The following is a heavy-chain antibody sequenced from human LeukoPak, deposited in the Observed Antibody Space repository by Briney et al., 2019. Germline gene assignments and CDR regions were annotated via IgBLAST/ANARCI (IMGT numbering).Heavy chain of an antibody. CDR3: ARVPQGSSWPYYFDY. J-gene: IGHJ4*02. Sequence: ASVKVSCKASGYTFISHYIHWVRQAPGQGLEWMGIINPSIGSTGDTQKFQGRVTMTRDTSTTTVHMELSSLRSEDTAVYYCARVPQGSSWPYYFDYWGQGTLVTVSS. D-gene: IGHD6-13*01. V-gene: IGHV1-46*01. CDR2: INPSIGST. CDR1: GYTFISHY.